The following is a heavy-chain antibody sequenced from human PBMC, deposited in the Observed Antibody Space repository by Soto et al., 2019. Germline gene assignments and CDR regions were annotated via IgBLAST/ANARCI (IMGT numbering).Heavy chain of an antibody. V-gene: IGHV3-53*01. D-gene: IGHD6-19*01. J-gene: IGHJ6*02. CDR1: GFTVSSNY. CDR2: IYSGGST. Sequence: GGSLRLSCAASGFTVSSNYMSWVRQAPGKGLEWVSVIYSGGSTYYADSVKGRFTISRDNSKNTLYLQMNSLRAEDTAVYYCAKGLAVAGSKAYGMDVWGQGTTVTVSS. CDR3: AKGLAVAGSKAYGMDV.